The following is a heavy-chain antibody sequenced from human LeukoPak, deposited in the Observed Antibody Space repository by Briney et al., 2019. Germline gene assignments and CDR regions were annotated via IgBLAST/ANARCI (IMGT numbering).Heavy chain of an antibody. CDR3: ASSSSYFDAFDI. J-gene: IGHJ3*02. Sequence: PGGSLRLSCAASGFTFSSYTMNWVRQAPGKGLEWVSYISGSSYTIYYADSVKGRFTISRDNAKNSLYLQMNSLRDEDTAVYYCASSSSYFDAFDIWGQGTMVTVSS. V-gene: IGHV3-48*02. D-gene: IGHD6-6*01. CDR1: GFTFSSYT. CDR2: ISGSSYTI.